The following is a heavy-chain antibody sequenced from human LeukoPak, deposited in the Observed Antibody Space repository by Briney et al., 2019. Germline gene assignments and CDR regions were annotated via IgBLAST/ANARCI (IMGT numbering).Heavy chain of an antibody. J-gene: IGHJ4*02. Sequence: SETLSLTCSASGGSISSHYWSWIRQPPGKGLEWIGYIYYSGSTNYNPSLKSRVSISVDTSKNQFSLKLRSVTAADTAVYYCARADYDSSVGYWGQGTLVTVSS. CDR1: GGSISSHY. CDR3: ARADYDSSVGY. V-gene: IGHV4-59*11. CDR2: IYYSGST. D-gene: IGHD3-22*01.